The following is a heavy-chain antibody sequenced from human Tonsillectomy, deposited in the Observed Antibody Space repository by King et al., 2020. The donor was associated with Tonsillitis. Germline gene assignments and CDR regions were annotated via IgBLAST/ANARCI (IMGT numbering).Heavy chain of an antibody. J-gene: IGHJ4*02. D-gene: IGHD6-13*01. CDR2: VNPNSGDT. CDR1: GYTLTGYY. V-gene: IGHV1-2*02. Sequence: QLVQSGAEVKKPGASVKVSCKASGYTLTGYYIHWVRQAPGQGLEWMGWVNPNSGDTNYAQKFQGRVTMTRDTSISTAYMVLSRLTSDDTAVYYCAIELPYSSSWSGVEHWGQGTLVTGSS. CDR3: AIELPYSSSWSGVEH.